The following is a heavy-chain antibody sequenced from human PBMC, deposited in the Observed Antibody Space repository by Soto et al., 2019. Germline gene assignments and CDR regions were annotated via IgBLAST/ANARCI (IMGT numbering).Heavy chain of an antibody. Sequence: QVQLVQSGAEVKKPGASVKVSCKASGYSFTGYFMHWVRQVPGQGLEWMGWTNPKSGVTKYPQKFQGRVTMTRDTSISTAYMELTRLRSDDTAVYYCARAHVRLTLGSSDYWGQGTLVTVSS. V-gene: IGHV1-2*02. CDR3: ARAHVRLTLGSSDY. CDR2: TNPKSGVT. D-gene: IGHD6-25*01. J-gene: IGHJ4*02. CDR1: GYSFTGYF.